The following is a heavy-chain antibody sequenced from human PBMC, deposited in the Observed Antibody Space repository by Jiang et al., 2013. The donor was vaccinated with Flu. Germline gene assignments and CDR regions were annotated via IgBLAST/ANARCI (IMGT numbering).Heavy chain of an antibody. J-gene: IGHJ4*02. CDR3: ARHVRTVTTPYDY. D-gene: IGHD4-17*01. V-gene: IGHV5-10-1*01. Sequence: GHVTISADKSISTAYLQWSSLKASDTAMYYCARHVRTVTTPYDYWGQGTLVTVSS.